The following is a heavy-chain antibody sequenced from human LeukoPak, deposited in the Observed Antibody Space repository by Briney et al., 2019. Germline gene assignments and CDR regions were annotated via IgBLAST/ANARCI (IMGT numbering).Heavy chain of an antibody. Sequence: EASVTVSCTASGYTFTSYYMHWVRPAPGQGLEWMGIINPSGGSTSYAQKFQGRVTMTRDTSTSTVYMELSSLRSEDTAVYYCARPYSGSYGYFDYWGQGTLVTVSS. V-gene: IGHV1-46*01. CDR3: ARPYSGSYGYFDY. CDR2: INPSGGST. D-gene: IGHD1-26*01. CDR1: GYTFTSYY. J-gene: IGHJ4*02.